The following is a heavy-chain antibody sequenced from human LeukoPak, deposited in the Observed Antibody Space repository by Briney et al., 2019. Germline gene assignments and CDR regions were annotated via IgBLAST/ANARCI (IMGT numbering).Heavy chain of an antibody. CDR2: FDPEDGET. J-gene: IGHJ4*02. V-gene: IGHV1-24*01. CDR1: GYTLTELS. Sequence: ASVKVSCKVSGYTLTELSMHWVRQAPGKGLEWMGGFDPEDGETIYAQKFQGRVTMTEDTSTDTAYMELCSLRSEDTAVYYCATGENTVTSSPDYWGQGTLVTVSS. CDR3: ATGENTVTSSPDY. D-gene: IGHD4-17*01.